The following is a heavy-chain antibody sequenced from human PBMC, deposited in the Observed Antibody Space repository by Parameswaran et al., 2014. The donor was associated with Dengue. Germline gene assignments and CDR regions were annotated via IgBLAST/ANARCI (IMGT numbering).Heavy chain of an antibody. CDR3: GSTAVTSLGYYYYGMDV. V-gene: IGHV4-30-4*01. Sequence: RWIRQPPGKGLEWIGYISSSWSTFYTPSLRSRVTISLDTSKNEFSLNLNFVTAADTAVYYCGSTAVTSLGYYYYGMDVWGPGTSVTVSS. J-gene: IGHJ6*02. CDR2: ISSSWST. D-gene: IGHD4-17*01.